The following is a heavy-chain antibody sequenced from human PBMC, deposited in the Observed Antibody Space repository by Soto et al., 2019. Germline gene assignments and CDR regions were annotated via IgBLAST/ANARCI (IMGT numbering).Heavy chain of an antibody. CDR3: ASVGTGIERAFDI. CDR2: IYSGGST. CDR1: GFTVSSNY. J-gene: IGHJ3*02. V-gene: IGHV3-53*01. D-gene: IGHD3-10*01. Sequence: RLSCAASGFTVSSNYMSWVRQAPGKGLEWVSVIYSGGSTYYADSVKGRFTISRDNAKNTLYLQMNSLRAEDTAVYYCASVGTGIERAFDIWGQGTMVTVSS.